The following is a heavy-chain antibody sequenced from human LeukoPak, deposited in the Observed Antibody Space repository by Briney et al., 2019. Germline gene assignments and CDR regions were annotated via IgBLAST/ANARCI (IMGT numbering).Heavy chain of an antibody. CDR3: ARGSPMGGDYFFFDY. D-gene: IGHD4-17*01. CDR2: IIPILGIA. Sequence: ASVKVSCKASGGTFSSYTISWVRQAPGQGLEWMGRIIPILGIANYAQKFQGRVTITADKSTSTAYMELSSLRSEDTAVYYCARGSPMGGDYFFFDYWGQGTLVTVSS. CDR1: GGTFSSYT. V-gene: IGHV1-69*02. J-gene: IGHJ4*02.